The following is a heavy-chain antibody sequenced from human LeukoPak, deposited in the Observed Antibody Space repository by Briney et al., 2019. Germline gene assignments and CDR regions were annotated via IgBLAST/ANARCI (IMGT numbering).Heavy chain of an antibody. CDR2: ISAYNGNT. CDR3: ARESKGYCSSTSCPMGGEDDY. V-gene: IGHV1-18*01. Sequence: GASVKVSCKASGYTFTSYGISWVRQAPGQGLEWMGWISAYNGNTNYAQKLQGRVTMTTDTSTSTAYMGLRSLRSDDTAVYYCARESKGYCSSTSCPMGGEDDYWGQGTLVTVSS. CDR1: GYTFTSYG. D-gene: IGHD2-2*01. J-gene: IGHJ4*02.